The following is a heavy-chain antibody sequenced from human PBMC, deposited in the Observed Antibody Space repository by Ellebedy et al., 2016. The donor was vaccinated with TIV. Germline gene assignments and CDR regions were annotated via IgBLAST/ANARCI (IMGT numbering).Heavy chain of an antibody. CDR3: AGRRYSITTPGMAY. Sequence: SQTLSLTCGVYGGSFSSYFWSWIRQPPGKGLEWIGEINHSGRTNDNPSLKSRVTMPVDTSKNQFSLNLTSVTAADTAVYYCAGRRYSITTPGMAYWGQGILVTVSS. V-gene: IGHV4-34*01. CDR2: INHSGRT. D-gene: IGHD1-20*01. CDR1: GGSFSSYF. J-gene: IGHJ4*02.